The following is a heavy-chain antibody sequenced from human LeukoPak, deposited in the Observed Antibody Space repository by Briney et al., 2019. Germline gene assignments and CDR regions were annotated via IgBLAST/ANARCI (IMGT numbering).Heavy chain of an antibody. V-gene: IGHV3-48*01. J-gene: IGHJ4*02. CDR1: GFTFSSYS. Sequence: PGGSLRLSCAASGFTFSSYSMTWVRQAPGKGLEWVSYITSSNNIYYADSVKGRFTISRDNAKRSLYLQMNSLRAEDTALYYCARGGVINYFDYWGQGTLVTVSS. CDR3: ARGGVINYFDY. D-gene: IGHD3-10*01. CDR2: ITSSNNI.